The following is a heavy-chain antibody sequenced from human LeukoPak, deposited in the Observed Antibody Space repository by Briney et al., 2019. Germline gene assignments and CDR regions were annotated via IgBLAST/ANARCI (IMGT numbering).Heavy chain of an antibody. D-gene: IGHD3-22*01. CDR3: ASHYYDSSGQHDD. Sequence: ASVKVSCKASGYTFTDYYIHWVRQAPGQGLEWMGRINPNSGGTNYAQKFQGRVTMTRDTSISTAYMELSRLRSDDTAVYYCASHYYDSSGQHDDWGQGTLVTVSS. CDR2: INPNSGGT. J-gene: IGHJ4*02. CDR1: GYTFTDYY. V-gene: IGHV1-2*06.